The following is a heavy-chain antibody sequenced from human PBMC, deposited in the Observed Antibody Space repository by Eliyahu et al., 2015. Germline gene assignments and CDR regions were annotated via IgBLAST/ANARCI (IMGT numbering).Heavy chain of an antibody. Sequence: QVQLQQWGAGLLKPSETLSLTCAVYGRSFSGYYWSWIRQSPGKGLEWIGDINQSGNTNYNPSLKSRVTISIDTPKNQFSLKLTSVTAADTAVYYCASPEYGDAGYFAFWGRGTLVTVSS. CDR1: GRSFSGYY. D-gene: IGHD3-9*01. J-gene: IGHJ4*02. CDR3: ASPEYGDAGYFAF. V-gene: IGHV4-34*02. CDR2: INQSGNT.